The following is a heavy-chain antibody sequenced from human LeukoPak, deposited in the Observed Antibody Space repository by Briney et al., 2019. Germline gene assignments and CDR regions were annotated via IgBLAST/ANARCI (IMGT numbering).Heavy chain of an antibody. D-gene: IGHD3-10*01. Sequence: SKTLSLTCTVSGGSISSGPYYWGWIRQPPGKGLEWIGYIYYSGSTNYNPSLKSRVTISVDTSKNQFSLKLSSVTAADTAVYYCARSGWFGELLGLYFDYWGQGTLVTVSS. CDR2: IYYSGST. CDR1: GGSISSGPYY. J-gene: IGHJ4*02. CDR3: ARSGWFGELLGLYFDY. V-gene: IGHV4-61*05.